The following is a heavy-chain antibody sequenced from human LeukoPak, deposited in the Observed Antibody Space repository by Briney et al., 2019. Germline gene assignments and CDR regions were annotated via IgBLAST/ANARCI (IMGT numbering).Heavy chain of an antibody. V-gene: IGHV3-64*01. CDR3: MGYYDSSGYSGVDY. J-gene: IGHJ4*02. CDR2: ISSNGVNT. D-gene: IGHD3-22*01. Sequence: GGSLRLSCAASGFTFSSYIMHWVRQAPGKGLEYVSAISSNGVNTYYANSVKGRFTISRDNSKNTLFLQMGSLRAEDMAVYYSMGYYDSSGYSGVDYWGQGTLVTVSS. CDR1: GFTFSSYI.